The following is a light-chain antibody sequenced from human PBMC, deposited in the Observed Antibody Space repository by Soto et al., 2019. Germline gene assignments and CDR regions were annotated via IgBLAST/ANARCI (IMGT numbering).Light chain of an antibody. CDR1: QSVSSSY. CDR3: QQYGNSRGT. Sequence: EIVLPQSPGTLSLSPGDRAPLSCRASQSVSSSYLAWYQQKPGQAPRLLIYGASSRATGIPDRFSGSGSGTDFTLTISGLEPEESAVYYCQQYGNSRGTFGQGTKVDIK. J-gene: IGKJ1*01. V-gene: IGKV3-20*01. CDR2: GAS.